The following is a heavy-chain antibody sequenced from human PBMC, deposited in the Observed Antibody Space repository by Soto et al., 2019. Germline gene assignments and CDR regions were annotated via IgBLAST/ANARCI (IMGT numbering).Heavy chain of an antibody. Sequence: ASVKVSCKASGYPFTGYYMHWVRQAPGQGLEWMGWINPNSGGTNYAQKFQGWATMTRDTSISTAYMELSRLRSDDTAVYYCARGWSGSPTPHDYYYGMDVWGQGTTVTVSS. J-gene: IGHJ6*02. D-gene: IGHD1-26*01. CDR1: GYPFTGYY. CDR2: INPNSGGT. V-gene: IGHV1-2*04. CDR3: ARGWSGSPTPHDYYYGMDV.